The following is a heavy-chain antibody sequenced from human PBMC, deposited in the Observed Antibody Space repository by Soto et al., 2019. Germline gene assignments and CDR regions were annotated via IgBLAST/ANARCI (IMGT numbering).Heavy chain of an antibody. J-gene: IGHJ6*02. CDR3: TTDPSYMTTYTGGMDV. Sequence: GGSLRLSCAAPGFTFTNAWMSWVRQAPGKGLEWVGRIRSNIDGGTTDYAAPVKGRFTISRDDSKNTLYLQMNSLETEDTAVYYCTTDPSYMTTYTGGMDVWGQGTTVTVSS. CDR1: GFTFTNAW. V-gene: IGHV3-15*01. D-gene: IGHD1-20*01. CDR2: IRSNIDGGTT.